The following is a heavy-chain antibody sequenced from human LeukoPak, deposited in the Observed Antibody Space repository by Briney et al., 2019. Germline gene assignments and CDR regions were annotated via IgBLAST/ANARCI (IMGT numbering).Heavy chain of an antibody. CDR3: AKSYFGSGSYYSG. J-gene: IGHJ4*02. D-gene: IGHD3-10*01. Sequence: GGSLRLSCAASGFTFSSYGMSWVRQAPGKGLEWVSVIHSNGGNTYYADSVKGRFTISRDNSKNTLYLQMNSLRAEDTAVYYCAKSYFGSGSYYSGWGQGILVTVSS. CDR1: GFTFSSYG. CDR2: IHSNGGNT. V-gene: IGHV3-23*01.